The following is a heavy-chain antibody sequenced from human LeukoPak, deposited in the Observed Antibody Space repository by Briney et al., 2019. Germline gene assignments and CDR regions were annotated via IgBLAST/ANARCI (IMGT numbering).Heavy chain of an antibody. V-gene: IGHV4-59*08. CDR2: VYYSWST. CDR1: IGSISSYY. Sequence: PSETLALTCTFSIGSISSYYWMCIRHPPGKGLEGRRDVYYSWSTNYNPALKSRVTISVHTSKNQFSLKLSSVPAADTVVYYCARLWERRRAFDIWGQGTMVTVSS. CDR3: ARLWERRRAFDI. D-gene: IGHD1-1*01. J-gene: IGHJ3*02.